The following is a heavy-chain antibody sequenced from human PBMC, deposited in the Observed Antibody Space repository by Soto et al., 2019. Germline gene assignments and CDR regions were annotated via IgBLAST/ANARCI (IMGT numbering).Heavy chain of an antibody. D-gene: IGHD1-26*01. V-gene: IGHV1-69*08. CDR1: GGTFSSYT. J-gene: IGHJ2*01. Sequence: QVQLVQSGAEVKKPGSSVKVSCKASGGTFSSYTISWVRQAPGQGLEWMGRIIPILGIANYAQKFQGRVTITADKSTSTAYMELSSLRSEDTAVYYCARDRVGAMVRWYFDLWGRGTLVTVSS. CDR3: ARDRVGAMVRWYFDL. CDR2: IIPILGIA.